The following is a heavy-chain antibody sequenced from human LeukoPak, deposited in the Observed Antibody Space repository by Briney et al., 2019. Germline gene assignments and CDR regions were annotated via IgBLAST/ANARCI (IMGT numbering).Heavy chain of an antibody. Sequence: GGSLRLSYAASGFTFSSYWMNWARQAPGKGLEWVASINHNGNVNYYVDSVKGRFTISRDDAKNSLYLQMSNLRAEDTAVYFCARGGGLDVWGQGATVTVSS. CDR3: ARGGGLDV. V-gene: IGHV3-7*03. CDR2: INHNGNVN. J-gene: IGHJ6*02. CDR1: GFTFSSYW. D-gene: IGHD3-16*01.